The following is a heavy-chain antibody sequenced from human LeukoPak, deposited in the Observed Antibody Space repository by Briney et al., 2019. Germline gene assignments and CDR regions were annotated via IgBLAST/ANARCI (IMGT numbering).Heavy chain of an antibody. J-gene: IGHJ5*02. CDR2: IYYGGST. D-gene: IGHD3-22*01. Sequence: SETLSLTCTVSGGSISSYYWSWLRQPPGKGLEWIGYIYYGGSTNYNPSLKSRVTISVDTSKNQFSLKLSSVTAADTAVYYCARRIVVVDNWFDPWGQGTLVTVSS. CDR3: ARRIVVVDNWFDP. V-gene: IGHV4-59*01. CDR1: GGSISSYY.